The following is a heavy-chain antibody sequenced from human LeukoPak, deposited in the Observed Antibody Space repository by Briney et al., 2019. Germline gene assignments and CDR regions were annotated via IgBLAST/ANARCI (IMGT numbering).Heavy chain of an antibody. J-gene: IGHJ5*02. CDR2: FYPRGST. V-gene: IGHV4-4*08. CDR1: GGSISSYY. D-gene: IGHD6-19*01. CDR3: ARGEQWLGLVNWFDP. Sequence: SETLSLTCTVSGGSISSYYWSWIRQSPGKGLEWVGYFYPRGSTNYNPSLKSRATISVDTSKNQFSLKMSSVTAADTAVYYCARGEQWLGLVNWFDPWGQGTLVTVSS.